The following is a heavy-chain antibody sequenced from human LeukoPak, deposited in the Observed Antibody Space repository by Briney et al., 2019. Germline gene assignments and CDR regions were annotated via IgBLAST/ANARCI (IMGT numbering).Heavy chain of an antibody. CDR1: GGSFSGYY. CDR3: ARGRGSYYYDSSGYFRFDP. V-gene: IGHV4-34*01. CDR2: INHSGST. D-gene: IGHD3-22*01. Sequence: PSETLSLTCAVYGGSFSGYYWSWIRQPPGKGLEWIGEINHSGSTNYNPSPKSRVTISVDTSKNQFSLKLSSVTAADTAVYYCARGRGSYYYDSSGYFRFDPWGQGTLVTVSS. J-gene: IGHJ5*02.